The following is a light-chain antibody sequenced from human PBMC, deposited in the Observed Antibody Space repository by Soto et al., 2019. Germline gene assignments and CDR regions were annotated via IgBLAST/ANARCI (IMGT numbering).Light chain of an antibody. Sequence: ESVLTQSPGTLSLSPGERATLSCRASQSVSSSYLAWYQQKPGQAPRLLIYGASSRATGIPDRFSGSGSGTDFTLTISRLEPEDFAVYYCQQYGSSHTFGPGTKVDIK. J-gene: IGKJ3*01. CDR1: QSVSSSY. CDR2: GAS. CDR3: QQYGSSHT. V-gene: IGKV3-20*01.